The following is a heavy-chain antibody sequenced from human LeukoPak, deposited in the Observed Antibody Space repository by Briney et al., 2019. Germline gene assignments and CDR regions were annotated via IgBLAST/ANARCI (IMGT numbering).Heavy chain of an antibody. J-gene: IGHJ4*02. V-gene: IGHV4-39*01. CDR1: GGSFSSSSHY. CDR2: TYYSGTT. CDR3: ARQEVATIYFDY. Sequence: SETLSLTCTVSGGSFSSSSHYWGWIRQPPGKGLEWIASTYYSGTTYYNPSLKSRVSISVDTSKNQFSLKLSSVTAADTAEYYCARQEVATIYFDYWGQGTLVTVSS. D-gene: IGHD5-12*01.